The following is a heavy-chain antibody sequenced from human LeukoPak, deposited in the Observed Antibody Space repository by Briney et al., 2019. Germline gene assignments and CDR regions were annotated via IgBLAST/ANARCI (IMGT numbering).Heavy chain of an antibody. Sequence: PGGSLRLSCAASGFTFSSYAMSWVRQAPGKGLEWVSAISGSGGSTYYADSVKGRFTISRDNSKNTLHLQMNSLRAEDTAVYYCAKGSMVRGVIITPLDYWGQGGLVTVSS. J-gene: IGHJ4*02. CDR3: AKGSMVRGVIITPLDY. D-gene: IGHD3-10*01. CDR2: ISGSGGST. CDR1: GFTFSSYA. V-gene: IGHV3-23*01.